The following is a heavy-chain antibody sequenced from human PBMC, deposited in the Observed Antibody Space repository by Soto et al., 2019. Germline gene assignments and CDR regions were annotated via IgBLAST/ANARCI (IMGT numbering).Heavy chain of an antibody. Sequence: QVQLVQSGAEEKKPGASVKVSCKASGYTFTNYAMHWVRQAPGQRLEWMGWINAGNGNTKYSQKFQGRVTITRDTSACTADMELSSLASDETALYHCASSATTGDYDDGMDVLVQWTTVTVSS. CDR1: GYTFTNYA. J-gene: IGHJ6*02. D-gene: IGHD1-26*01. CDR2: INAGNGNT. V-gene: IGHV1-3*05. CDR3: ASSATTGDYDDGMDV.